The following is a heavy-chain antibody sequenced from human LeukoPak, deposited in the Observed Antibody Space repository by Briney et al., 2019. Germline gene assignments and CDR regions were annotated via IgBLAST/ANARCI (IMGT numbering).Heavy chain of an antibody. CDR1: GGSFSGYY. J-gene: IGHJ4*02. Sequence: TSETLSLTCAVYGGSFSGYYWSWIRQPPGKGLEWIGEINHSGSTNYNPSLKSRVTISVDTSKNQFSLKLSSVTAADTAVYYCARGQYNWNYAIYFDYWSQGTLVTVSS. V-gene: IGHV4-34*01. CDR3: ARGQYNWNYAIYFDY. D-gene: IGHD1-7*01. CDR2: INHSGST.